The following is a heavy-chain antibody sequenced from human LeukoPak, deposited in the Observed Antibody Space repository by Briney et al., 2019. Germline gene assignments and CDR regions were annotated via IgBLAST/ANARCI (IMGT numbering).Heavy chain of an antibody. D-gene: IGHD6-13*01. J-gene: IGHJ5*02. CDR3: AKDVNHQQLVGWFDP. CDR1: GFTVSANH. Sequence: GGSLRLSCAASGFTVSANHMSWVRQAPGKGLEWVAVISYDGSNKYYADSVKGRFTISRDDSKNTLFLQMNSLRPEDTAVYYCAKDVNHQQLVGWFDPWGQGTLVTVSS. V-gene: IGHV3-30*18. CDR2: ISYDGSNK.